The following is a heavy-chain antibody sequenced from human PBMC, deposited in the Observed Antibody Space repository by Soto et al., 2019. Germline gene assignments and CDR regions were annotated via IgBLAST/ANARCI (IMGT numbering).Heavy chain of an antibody. V-gene: IGHV3-48*01. J-gene: IGHJ5*02. CDR2: ISSSSSTI. D-gene: IGHD3-9*01. Sequence: GHRLEWVSYISSSSSTISYGDSVKGRFTISRDNAKNSLYLQMNSLRAEDTAVYYCARDYLLRYFDWLWGFAPWGQRSPVTVSS. CDR3: ARDYLLRYFDWLWGFAP.